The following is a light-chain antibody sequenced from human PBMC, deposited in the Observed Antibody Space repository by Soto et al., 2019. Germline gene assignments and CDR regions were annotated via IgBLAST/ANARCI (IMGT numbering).Light chain of an antibody. CDR3: QQRSNRPPWT. J-gene: IGKJ1*01. V-gene: IGKV3-11*01. Sequence: EIVLTQSPATLSLSPGERAIVSCRASQSVNNLLAWYQQKPGQAPRLLIYDASSRATGISARFSGSGSGTEFTLTISSLEPEDFAVYYCQQRSNRPPWTFGQGTKVEI. CDR1: QSVNNL. CDR2: DAS.